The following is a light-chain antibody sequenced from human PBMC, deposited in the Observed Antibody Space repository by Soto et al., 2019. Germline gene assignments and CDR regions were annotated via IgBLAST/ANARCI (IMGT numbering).Light chain of an antibody. Sequence: EIVLRQSPGTLSLSPGEGATLSCRASQSVSSSYLAWYQQKPGQAPRLLIYGASSRATGIPDRFSGSGSGTDFTLTISRLEPEDFAMYYCQQYGSSSYTFGQGTKLEIK. CDR2: GAS. J-gene: IGKJ2*01. CDR3: QQYGSSSYT. CDR1: QSVSSSY. V-gene: IGKV3-20*01.